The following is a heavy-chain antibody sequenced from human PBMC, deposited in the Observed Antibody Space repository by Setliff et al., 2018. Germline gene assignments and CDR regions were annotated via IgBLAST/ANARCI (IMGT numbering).Heavy chain of an antibody. J-gene: IGHJ6*03. CDR2: IKHSRST. D-gene: IGHD2-21*01. V-gene: IGHV4-34*01. CDR3: ARVRRGVIAYYYYMDV. Sequence: PSETLALTCAVYGGSFSGYYWSWIRQPPGKGLEWIGKIKHSRSTNYNTSLKSRVTISGDTSKNQFSLKLSSATAADTAVYYCARVRRGVIAYYYYMDVWGKGTTVTVSS. CDR1: GGSFSGYY.